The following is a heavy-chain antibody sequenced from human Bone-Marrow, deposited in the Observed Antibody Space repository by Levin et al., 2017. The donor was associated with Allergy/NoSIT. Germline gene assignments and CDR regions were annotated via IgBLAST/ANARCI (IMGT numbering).Heavy chain of an antibody. V-gene: IGHV4-59*01. D-gene: IGHD4-17*01. CDR2: VHYSGST. J-gene: IGHJ6*02. Sequence: SETLSLTCTVSGASISSYYWSWIRQPPGKGLEWIGCVHYSGSTKYNSSLKSRVAISVDTSKNQFSLKLSSVTAADTAVYYCARDRTTVSGDTTYYYGMAGWGQGTTVAVSS. CDR1: GASISSYY. CDR3: ARDRTTVSGDTTYYYGMAG.